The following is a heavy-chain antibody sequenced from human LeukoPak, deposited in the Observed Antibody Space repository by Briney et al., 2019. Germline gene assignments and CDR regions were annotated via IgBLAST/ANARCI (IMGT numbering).Heavy chain of an antibody. CDR3: AKGGLGQTYYYGMDV. CDR2: ISGSGGST. Sequence: PGGSLRLSCAASGFTFSSYAMSWVRQAPGKGLEWVSAISGSGGSTYYADSAKGRFTISRDNSKNTLYLQMNSLRAEDTAVYYCAKGGLGQTYYYGMDVWGKGTTVTVSS. V-gene: IGHV3-23*01. CDR1: GFTFSSYA. D-gene: IGHD3-22*01. J-gene: IGHJ6*04.